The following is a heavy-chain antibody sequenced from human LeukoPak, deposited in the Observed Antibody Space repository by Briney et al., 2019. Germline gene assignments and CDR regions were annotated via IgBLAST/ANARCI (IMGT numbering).Heavy chain of an antibody. Sequence: RSETLSLTCGVYGGSFSDYHWTWIRQPPAKGLAWIGEINHSGSTNYNVSLKSRVTISVDTPKNQFPLTLSSVTAADTAVYYCARIYGWGYYYMDVWGKGTTVTVSS. J-gene: IGHJ6*03. V-gene: IGHV4-34*01. CDR1: GGSFSDYH. D-gene: IGHD6-19*01. CDR2: INHSGST. CDR3: ARIYGWGYYYMDV.